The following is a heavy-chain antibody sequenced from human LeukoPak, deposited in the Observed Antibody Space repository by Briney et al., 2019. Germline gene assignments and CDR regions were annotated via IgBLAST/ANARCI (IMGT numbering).Heavy chain of an antibody. J-gene: IGHJ4*02. Sequence: SETLSLSCTVSGGSVSSSGYYWDWIRPPPGKGLEWIGNFYESGRTHYNPSLKNRVTISVDASENQFSLKLSSVTAADTAVYYCARYVVYGSGKYYFDYWGQGTMVTVSS. V-gene: IGHV4-39*01. D-gene: IGHD3-10*01. CDR3: ARYVVYGSGKYYFDY. CDR1: GGSVSSSGYY. CDR2: FYESGRT.